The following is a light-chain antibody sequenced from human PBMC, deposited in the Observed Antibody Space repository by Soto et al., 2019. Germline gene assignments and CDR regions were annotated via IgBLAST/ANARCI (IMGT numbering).Light chain of an antibody. V-gene: IGKV3-20*01. J-gene: IGKJ3*01. CDR1: QSVSSN. Sequence: DIVFTQSPGTLSLSPGERATLSCRASQSVSSNLAWYQQKPGQAPRLLIYGASSRATDIPDRFSGSGSGTDFTLTIRRLGPEDSAVYYCQQYGSSPFTFGPGTKVDIK. CDR2: GAS. CDR3: QQYGSSPFT.